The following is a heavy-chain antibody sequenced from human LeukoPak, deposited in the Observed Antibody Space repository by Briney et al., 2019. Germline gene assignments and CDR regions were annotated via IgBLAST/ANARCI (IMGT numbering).Heavy chain of an antibody. Sequence: PSETLSLTCAVYGGSFSGYYWSWIRQPPGKGLEWTGEINHSGSTNYNPSLKSRVTISVDTSKNQFSLKLSSVTAADTAVYYCARGVNWNYRIFDYWGQGTLVTVSS. J-gene: IGHJ4*02. D-gene: IGHD1-7*01. CDR2: INHSGST. V-gene: IGHV4-34*01. CDR1: GGSFSGYY. CDR3: ARGVNWNYRIFDY.